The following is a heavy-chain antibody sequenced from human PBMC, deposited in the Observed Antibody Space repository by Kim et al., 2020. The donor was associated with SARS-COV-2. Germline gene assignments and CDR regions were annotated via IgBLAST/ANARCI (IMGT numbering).Heavy chain of an antibody. CDR3: ARAIAVAVGGVYYFDY. Sequence: GGSLRLSCAASGFTVSSNYMSWVRQAPGKGLEWVSVIYSGGSTYYADSVKGRFTISRDNSKNTLYLQMNSLRAEDTAVYYCARAIAVAVGGVYYFDYWGQGTLVTVSS. D-gene: IGHD6-19*01. V-gene: IGHV3-53*01. J-gene: IGHJ4*02. CDR1: GFTVSSNY. CDR2: IYSGGST.